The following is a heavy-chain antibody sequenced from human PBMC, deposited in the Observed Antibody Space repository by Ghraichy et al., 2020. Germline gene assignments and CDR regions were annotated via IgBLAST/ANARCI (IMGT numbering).Heavy chain of an antibody. CDR3: ARDKSTGYDLLDY. CDR1: GFTFSAYW. Sequence: GGSLRLSCAASGFTFSAYWMSWFRQAPGKGLEWVANINQDGSEKYYVDSVKGRFTISRDNAKNSLYLQMNSLRAEDTAVYYCARDKSTGYDLLDYWGQGTLVTVSS. J-gene: IGHJ4*02. CDR2: INQDGSEK. V-gene: IGHV3-7*03. D-gene: IGHD5-12*01.